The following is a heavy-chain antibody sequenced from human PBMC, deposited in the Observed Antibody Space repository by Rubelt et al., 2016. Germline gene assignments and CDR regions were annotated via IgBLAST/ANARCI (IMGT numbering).Heavy chain of an antibody. CDR3: ARQGAYKFDY. V-gene: IGHV4-38-2*01. CDR1: GDSIDTGYY. Sequence: QVQLQESGPGLVKPAETLSLTCVVSGDSIDTGYYWGWVRQPPGKGLEWIGTIYYSGSTYYNPSLKSRVTMSVDTSKNQSSRKLSSVIAAETAVYYCARQGAYKFDYWGQGTLVTVSS. J-gene: IGHJ4*02. D-gene: IGHD1-1*01. CDR2: IYYSGST.